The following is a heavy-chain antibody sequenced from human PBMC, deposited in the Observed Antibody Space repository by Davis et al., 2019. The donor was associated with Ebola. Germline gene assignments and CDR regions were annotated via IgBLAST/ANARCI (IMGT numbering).Heavy chain of an antibody. Sequence: PGGSLRLSCAASGFTFSSYGMHWVRQAPGKGLEWVAVIWYDGSNKYYADSVRGRFTISRDNSKNTLYLQMNSLRAEDTAVYYCAKGHYDILTGYSYYLDYWGQGTLVTVSS. CDR3: AKGHYDILTGYSYYLDY. CDR2: IWYDGSNK. V-gene: IGHV3-30*02. CDR1: GFTFSSYG. D-gene: IGHD3-9*01. J-gene: IGHJ4*02.